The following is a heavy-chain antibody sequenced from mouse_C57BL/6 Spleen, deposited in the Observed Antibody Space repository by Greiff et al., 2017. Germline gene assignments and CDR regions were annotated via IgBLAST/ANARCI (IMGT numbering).Heavy chain of an antibody. J-gene: IGHJ2*01. CDR1: GYTFTSYW. CDR3: ARFDSSGYVEYYFDY. D-gene: IGHD3-2*02. CDR2: IDPSDSYT. V-gene: IGHV1-59*01. Sequence: QVQLQQPGAELVRPGTSVKLSCKASGYTFTSYWMHWVKQRPGQGLEWIGVIDPSDSYTNYNQKFKGKATLTVDTSSSTAYMQLSSLTSEDSAVYYCARFDSSGYVEYYFDYWGQGTTRTVSS.